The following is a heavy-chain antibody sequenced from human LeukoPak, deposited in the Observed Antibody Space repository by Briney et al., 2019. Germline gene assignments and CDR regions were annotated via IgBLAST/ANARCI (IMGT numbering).Heavy chain of an antibody. J-gene: IGHJ4*02. Sequence: GGSLRLSCGASGFTFSSYSMNWVRQAPGKGLEWVSSISSSSSYIYYADSVKGRFTISRDNAKNSLYLQMNSLRAEDTAVYYCAREMGSSSSGDFDYWGKGTLVTVSS. D-gene: IGHD6-6*01. CDR3: AREMGSSSSGDFDY. CDR1: GFTFSSYS. CDR2: ISSSSSYI. V-gene: IGHV3-21*01.